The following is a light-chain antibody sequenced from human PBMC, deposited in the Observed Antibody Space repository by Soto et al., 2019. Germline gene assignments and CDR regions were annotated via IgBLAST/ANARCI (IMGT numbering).Light chain of an antibody. J-gene: IGLJ2*01. Sequence: QLVLTQPASVSGSPGQSITISCTGTSSDVGSYDYVSWYLHHPGKAPKLIIYEVSNRPSGVSNRFSGSKSGNTASLTISGLQAEDEADYYCSSYTSNTTVIFGGGTKVTVL. CDR2: EVS. CDR1: SSDVGSYDY. CDR3: SSYTSNTTVI. V-gene: IGLV2-14*01.